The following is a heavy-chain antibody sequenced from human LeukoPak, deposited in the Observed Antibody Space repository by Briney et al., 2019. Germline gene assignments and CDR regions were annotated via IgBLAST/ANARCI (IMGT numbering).Heavy chain of an antibody. D-gene: IGHD4-11*01. J-gene: IGHJ6*02. V-gene: IGHV3-23*01. CDR2: TSGSGGST. CDR3: AKHLYTYYYYGLDV. CDR1: GFTFSSHA. Sequence: GGSLRLSCAASGFTFSSHAMSWVRQAPGKGLEWVSATSGSGGSTYYADSVKGRFSISRDNSKNTLYLQMNSLRAEDTAVYYCAKHLYTYYYYGLDVWGQGTTVTVSS.